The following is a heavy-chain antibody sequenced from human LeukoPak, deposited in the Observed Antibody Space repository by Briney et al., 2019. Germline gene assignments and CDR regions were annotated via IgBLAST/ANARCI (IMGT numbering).Heavy chain of an antibody. Sequence: GGSLRLSCAASGFTFSSYAMSWVRQAPGKGLEWVSAISGGGGSTYYADSVKGRFTISRDNSKNTLYLQMNSLRAEDTAVYHCARESSNSLYMDVWGKGTTVTVSS. J-gene: IGHJ6*03. CDR3: ARESSNSLYMDV. CDR2: ISGGGGST. CDR1: GFTFSSYA. D-gene: IGHD4-11*01. V-gene: IGHV3-23*01.